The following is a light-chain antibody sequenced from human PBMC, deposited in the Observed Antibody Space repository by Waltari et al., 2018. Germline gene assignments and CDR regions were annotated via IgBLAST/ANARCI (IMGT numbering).Light chain of an antibody. CDR1: QSVGKF. V-gene: IGKV3-11*01. Sequence: EVVLTQSPVTLSLSPGERATLSCRASQSVGKFLAWYQKKPGQAPRLLIYDASHRATGIPVTFSGSGSGTDFTLTISSVQPEDFALYFCQQRSDWPPSITFGQGTRLEI. CDR3: QQRSDWPPSIT. CDR2: DAS. J-gene: IGKJ5*01.